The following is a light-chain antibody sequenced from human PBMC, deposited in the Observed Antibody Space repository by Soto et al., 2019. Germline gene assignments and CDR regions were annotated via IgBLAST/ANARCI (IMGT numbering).Light chain of an antibody. CDR2: AAS. J-gene: IGKJ4*01. CDR1: QDITFS. V-gene: IGKV1-9*01. CDR3: QQVQRFPLT. Sequence: DIQLPPSPSFLSASVGDRVTITCRASQDITFSLAWFQQKPGKAPKLLIYAASTLQSGVPSRFSGSGSGTEFTPTISSLQPEDFETYYCQQVQRFPLTFGGGTKVDI.